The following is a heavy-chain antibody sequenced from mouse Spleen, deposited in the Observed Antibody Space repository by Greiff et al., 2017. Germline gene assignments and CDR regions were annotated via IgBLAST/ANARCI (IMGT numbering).Heavy chain of an antibody. CDR2: IHPSDSDT. Sequence: QVQLKQPGAELVKPGASVKVSCKASGYTFTSYWMHWVKQRPGQGLEWIGRIHPSDSDTNYNQKFKGKATLTVDKSSSTAYMQLSSLTSEDSAVYYCAMELTGTWFAYWGQGTLVTVSA. CDR3: AMELTGTWFAY. J-gene: IGHJ3*01. V-gene: IGHV1-74*01. CDR1: GYTFTSYW. D-gene: IGHD4-1*01.